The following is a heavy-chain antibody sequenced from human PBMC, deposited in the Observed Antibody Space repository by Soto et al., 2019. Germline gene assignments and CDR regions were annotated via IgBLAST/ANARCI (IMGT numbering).Heavy chain of an antibody. V-gene: IGHV1-24*01. Sequence: VSATVSRKNSGYPLTQLSMHWVGQTPGKGLEWMGGFDPEDGETIYAQKFQGRVTMTEDTSTDTAYMELSSLRSEDTAVYYCATLTYGDSKYYFDYWGQGTLVTVSS. CDR3: ATLTYGDSKYYFDY. CDR1: GYPLTQLS. D-gene: IGHD4-17*01. CDR2: FDPEDGET. J-gene: IGHJ4*02.